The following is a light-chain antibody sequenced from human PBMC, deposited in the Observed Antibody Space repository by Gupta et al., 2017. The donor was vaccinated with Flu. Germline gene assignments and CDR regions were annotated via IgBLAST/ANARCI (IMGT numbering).Light chain of an antibody. CDR3: QQSYNSPRT. J-gene: IGKJ1*01. Sequence: GDRVTITCRASQSINRYLNWYQQKPGQAPTLLIYHSSTLQSGVPSRFSGSGSGTDFTLTISSLQPEDFATYHCQQSYNSPRTFGQGTQVDIK. CDR1: QSINRY. CDR2: HSS. V-gene: IGKV1-39*01.